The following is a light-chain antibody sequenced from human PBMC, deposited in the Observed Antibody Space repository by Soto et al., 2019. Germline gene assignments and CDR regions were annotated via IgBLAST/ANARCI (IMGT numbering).Light chain of an antibody. J-gene: IGKJ2*01. CDR2: GAS. Sequence: EIVMTQSPVTLSVSPGERATLSCRASQMVASNVAWYQQKPGQAPRLLIHGASTRATGVSARFSGSGSGTEFTLTISSLQSEDFAVYYCQQYHNWPPQYTFGQGTKLQIK. CDR1: QMVASN. CDR3: QQYHNWPPQYT. V-gene: IGKV3-15*01.